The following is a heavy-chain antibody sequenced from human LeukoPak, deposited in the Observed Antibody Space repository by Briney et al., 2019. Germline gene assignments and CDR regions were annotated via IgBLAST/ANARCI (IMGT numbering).Heavy chain of an antibody. J-gene: IGHJ6*03. CDR1: GHTLTEFS. CDR3: ATSPSRFWVGCMAV. Sequence: ASVKVSCKVSGHTLTEFSMHWVRQAPGKGLEWMGGFDPEEGDIIYAQKFQGRVTMTEDTSTDTAYMELSSLRSEDTAVYYCATSPSRFWVGCMAVWGKGTTVTVSS. D-gene: IGHD3-3*01. CDR2: FDPEEGDI. V-gene: IGHV1-24*01.